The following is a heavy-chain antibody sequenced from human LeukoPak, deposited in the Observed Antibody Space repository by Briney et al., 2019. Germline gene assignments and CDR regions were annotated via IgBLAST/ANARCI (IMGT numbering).Heavy chain of an antibody. V-gene: IGHV3-43*01. CDR3: AKSMVSGSSHWYFDL. CDR1: GFTFDDYT. J-gene: IGHJ2*01. D-gene: IGHD3-10*01. CDR2: ISWDGGST. Sequence: GGSLRLSCAASGFTFDDYTMHWVRQTPGKGLEWVSLISWDGGSTYYADSVKGRFTISRDNSKNSLYLQMNSLRTEDTALYYCAKSMVSGSSHWYFDLWGRGTLDTVSS.